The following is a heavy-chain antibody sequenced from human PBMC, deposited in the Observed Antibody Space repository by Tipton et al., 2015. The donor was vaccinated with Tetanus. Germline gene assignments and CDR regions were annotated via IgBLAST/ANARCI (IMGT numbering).Heavy chain of an antibody. J-gene: IGHJ2*01. Sequence: LRLSCTVSGFVFSNYAMNWIRQPPGKGLEWIGEIYQSGSANYNPSLRSRITISVDTSRNQLYLKMTSVTAADTARYYCASMTPVDWYFDLWGRGTLVTVSS. D-gene: IGHD4-23*01. CDR1: GFVFSNYA. CDR3: ASMTPVDWYFDL. CDR2: IYQSGSA. V-gene: IGHV4-34*10.